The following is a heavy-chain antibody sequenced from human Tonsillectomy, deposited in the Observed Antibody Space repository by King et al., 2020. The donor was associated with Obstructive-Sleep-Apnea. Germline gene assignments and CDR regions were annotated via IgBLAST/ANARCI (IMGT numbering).Heavy chain of an antibody. Sequence: VQLVESGGGLVQPGGSLRLSCAASGFTFSDYSMNWVRQAPGKGLEWVSYISSTSTTKYYADSVKGRFTISRDSAKNSLYLQMNSLRAEDTAVYYCARDGDSGSRNYYYYGMDVWGQGTTVIVSS. J-gene: IGHJ6*02. V-gene: IGHV3-48*04. D-gene: IGHD1-26*01. CDR1: GFTFSDYS. CDR3: ARDGDSGSRNYYYYGMDV. CDR2: ISSTSTTK.